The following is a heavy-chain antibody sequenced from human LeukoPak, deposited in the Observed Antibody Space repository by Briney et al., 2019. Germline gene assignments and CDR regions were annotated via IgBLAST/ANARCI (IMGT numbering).Heavy chain of an antibody. D-gene: IGHD2-15*01. CDR3: ARDLSVVVVAAMVWRPTTGGY. V-gene: IGHV1-46*01. Sequence: ASVKVSCKASGYTFSMYNMHWVRQAPGQGPEWMGIINPSGGTSYAQKLQGRITMTRDTSTSTLYMELSSLRSEDRAVYYCARDLSVVVVAAMVWRPTTGGYWGQGTLVTVSS. J-gene: IGHJ4*02. CDR2: INPSGGT. CDR1: GYTFSMYN.